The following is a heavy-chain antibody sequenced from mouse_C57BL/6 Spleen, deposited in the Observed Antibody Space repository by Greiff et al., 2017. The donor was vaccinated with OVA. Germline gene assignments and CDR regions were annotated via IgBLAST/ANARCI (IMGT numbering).Heavy chain of an antibody. CDR2: IYPGDGDT. Sequence: LVESGPELVKPGASVKISCKASGYAFSSSWMNWVKQRPGKGLEWIGRIYPGDGDTNYNGKFKGKATLTADKSSSTAYMQLSSLTSEDSAVYFCARMETLAMDYWGQGTSVTVSS. V-gene: IGHV1-82*01. CDR3: ARMETLAMDY. CDR1: GYAFSSSW. J-gene: IGHJ4*01.